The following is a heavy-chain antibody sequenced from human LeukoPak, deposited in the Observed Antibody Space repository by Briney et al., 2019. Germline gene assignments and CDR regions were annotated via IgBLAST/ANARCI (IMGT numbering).Heavy chain of an antibody. Sequence: GASVKVSCKASGYTFTSYGISWVRQAPGQGLEWMGWINAGNGDTKYSQSFQGRVTITRDTSASTAYMELRSLRSDDTAVYYCAKIGGGIVGATTSRIYFDYWGQGTLVTVSS. J-gene: IGHJ4*02. CDR2: INAGNGDT. D-gene: IGHD1-26*01. CDR1: GYTFTSYG. CDR3: AKIGGGIVGATTSRIYFDY. V-gene: IGHV1-18*01.